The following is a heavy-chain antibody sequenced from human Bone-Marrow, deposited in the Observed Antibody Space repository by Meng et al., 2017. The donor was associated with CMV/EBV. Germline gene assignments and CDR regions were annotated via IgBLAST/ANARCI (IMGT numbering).Heavy chain of an antibody. CDR1: GGSISSSSYY. CDR3: ARGGLYGSSWYDP. J-gene: IGHJ5*02. V-gene: IGHV4-39*01. CDR2: IYYSGST. D-gene: IGHD6-13*01. Sequence: SETLSLTCTVSGGSISSSSYYWGWIRQPPGKGLEWIGSIYYSGSTYYNPSLKSRVTISVDTSKNQFSLKLSSVTAADTAVYYCARGGLYGSSWYDPWGQGTLVTVSS.